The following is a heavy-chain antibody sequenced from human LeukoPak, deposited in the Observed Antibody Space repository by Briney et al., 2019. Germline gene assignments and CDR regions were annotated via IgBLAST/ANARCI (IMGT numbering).Heavy chain of an antibody. D-gene: IGHD1-20*01. CDR1: GGTFSSYA. CDR2: IIPIFGTA. V-gene: IGHV1-69*05. CDR3: ARPTGGITASDAFDI. J-gene: IGHJ3*02. Sequence: SVKVSCKASGGTFSSYAISWVRQAPGQGLEWMGGIIPIFGTANYAQKFQGRVTITTDESTSTAYMELSSLRSEDTAVYYCARPTGGITASDAFDIWGQGTMVTVSS.